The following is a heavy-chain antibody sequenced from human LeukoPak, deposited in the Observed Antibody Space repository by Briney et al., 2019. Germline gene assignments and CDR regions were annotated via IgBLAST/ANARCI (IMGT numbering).Heavy chain of an antibody. CDR2: ISAYNGNT. D-gene: IGHD4/OR15-4a*01. J-gene: IGHJ4*02. V-gene: IGHV1-18*01. CDR3: ARVRYGAYFDY. Sequence: APVKVSFKASGYTFTSYGISWVRQAPGQGLEWMGWISAYNGNTNYAQKLQGRVTMTTDTSTSTAYMGLRSLRSDDTAVYYCARVRYGAYFDYWGQGTLVTVSS. CDR1: GYTFTSYG.